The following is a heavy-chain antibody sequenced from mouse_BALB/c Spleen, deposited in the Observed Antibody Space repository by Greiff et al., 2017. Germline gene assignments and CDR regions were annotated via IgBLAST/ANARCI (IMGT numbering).Heavy chain of an antibody. D-gene: IGHD2-14*01. CDR3: ARHGRYDKGYDAMDY. Sequence: EVMLVESGGGLVKPGGSLKLSCAASGFAFSSYDMSWVRQTPEKRLEWVAYISSGGGSTYYPDTVKGRFTISRDNAKNTLYLQMSSLKSEDTAMYYCARHGRYDKGYDAMDYWGQGTSVTVSS. CDR2: ISSGGGST. V-gene: IGHV5-12-1*01. CDR1: GFAFSSYD. J-gene: IGHJ4*01.